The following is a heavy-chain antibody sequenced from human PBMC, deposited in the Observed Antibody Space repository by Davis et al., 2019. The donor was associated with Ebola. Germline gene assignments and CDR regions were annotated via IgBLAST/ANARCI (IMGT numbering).Heavy chain of an antibody. J-gene: IGHJ4*02. D-gene: IGHD2-2*02. V-gene: IGHV3-15*07. Sequence: GESLKISCAASGFTFSSYWMNWVRQAPGKGLEWVGRIKSKTDGGTTDYAAPVKGRFTISRDDSKNTLYLQMNSLKTEDTAVYYCTTRRLVVVPAAILEDWGQGTLVTVSS. CDR3: TTRRLVVVPAAILED. CDR1: GFTFSSYW. CDR2: IKSKTDGGTT.